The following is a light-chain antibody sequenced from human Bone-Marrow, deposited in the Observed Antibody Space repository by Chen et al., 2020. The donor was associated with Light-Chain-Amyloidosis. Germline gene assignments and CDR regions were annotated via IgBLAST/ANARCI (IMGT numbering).Light chain of an antibody. J-gene: IGLJ3*02. Sequence: SVFTQPPSVSAAPTQTVTIPYSGTGSNIGMNFVFWYQQIPGTAPKLLIYDNDKRPSGIPDRFSASKSGTSATLGITGLRTGDEANYFCVSWDTSLIGWAFGGGTKVIVL. CDR1: GSNIGMNF. CDR3: VSWDTSLIGWA. CDR2: DND. V-gene: IGLV1-51*01.